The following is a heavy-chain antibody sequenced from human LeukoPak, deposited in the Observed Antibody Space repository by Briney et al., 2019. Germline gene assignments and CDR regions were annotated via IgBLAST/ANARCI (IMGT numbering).Heavy chain of an antibody. CDR2: ISGSGDTT. Sequence: LAGGSLRLSCAASGFTFSSYAMSWVRQAPGKGLEWVSVISGSGDTTYYADSVRGRFTISRDNSKNTLYLQMNSLRAEDTAVYYCASKLRFLEWSMPFDYWSQGTLVTVSS. D-gene: IGHD3-3*01. CDR1: GFTFSSYA. V-gene: IGHV3-23*01. J-gene: IGHJ4*02. CDR3: ASKLRFLEWSMPFDY.